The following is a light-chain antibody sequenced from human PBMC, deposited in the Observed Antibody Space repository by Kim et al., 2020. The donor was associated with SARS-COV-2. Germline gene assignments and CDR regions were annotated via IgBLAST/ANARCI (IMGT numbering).Light chain of an antibody. CDR2: GAS. J-gene: IGKJ2*01. CDR3: QQYGSSPYT. CDR1: QSVSSNY. Sequence: APGESAPLSCRASQSVSSNYLAWYQQKPAQAPRLLIYGASSRATGIPDRFSGSGSGTDFTLTISRLEPEDFTVYYCQQYGSSPYTFGQGTKLEI. V-gene: IGKV3-20*01.